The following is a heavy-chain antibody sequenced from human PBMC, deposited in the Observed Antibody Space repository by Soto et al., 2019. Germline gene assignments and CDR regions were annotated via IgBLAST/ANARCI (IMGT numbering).Heavy chain of an antibody. V-gene: IGHV4-34*01. Sequence: SETLSLTCAVYGGSFSGYYWSWIRQPPGKGLEWIGEINHSGSTNYNPSLKSRVTISVDTSKNQFSLKLSSVTAADTAVYYCARGRIAARPNWFDPWGQGTLVTVSS. D-gene: IGHD6-6*01. CDR2: INHSGST. CDR1: GGSFSGYY. J-gene: IGHJ5*02. CDR3: ARGRIAARPNWFDP.